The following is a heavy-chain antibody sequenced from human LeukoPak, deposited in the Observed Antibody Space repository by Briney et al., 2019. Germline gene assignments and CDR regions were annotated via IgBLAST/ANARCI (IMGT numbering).Heavy chain of an antibody. CDR2: TSWNGATI. V-gene: IGHV3-9*01. D-gene: IGHD3-10*01. CDR3: VKNFRVGVIGAVDR. CDR1: GFTFDDYA. Sequence: PGGSLRLSCSAFGFTFDDYAMHWVRQFPGKGLEWVSHTSWNGATIAYADSVKGRFTTSRDNTKNSLFLEMTSLRHEDTALYYCVKNFRVGVIGAVDRWGQGTLVIVSS. J-gene: IGHJ4*02.